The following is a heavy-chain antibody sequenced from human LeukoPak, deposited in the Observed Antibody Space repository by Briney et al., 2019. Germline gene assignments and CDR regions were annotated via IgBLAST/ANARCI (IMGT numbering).Heavy chain of an antibody. V-gene: IGHV3-23*01. CDR3: ASSYGDYDYYFDY. CDR2: ISGSGGST. CDR1: GFTFSSYA. D-gene: IGHD4-17*01. Sequence: GGSLRLSCAASGFTFSSYAMSWVRQAPGKGLEWVSVISGSGGSTYYADSVKGRFTISRDNSKNTLYLQMNSLRAEDTAVYYCASSYGDYDYYFDYWGQGTLVTVSS. J-gene: IGHJ4*02.